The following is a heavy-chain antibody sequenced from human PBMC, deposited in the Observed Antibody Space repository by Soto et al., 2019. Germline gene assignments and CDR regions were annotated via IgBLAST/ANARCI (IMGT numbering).Heavy chain of an antibody. Sequence: PGGSLRLSCAASGFTFHTYTMNWVRQAPGKGLEWVSSISSSSAYIYYADSVKGRFTISRDNAKNSLYLQMNSLRSEDTAVYYCVRDPEKYRGSDWWIDYWGQGTLVTVSS. CDR2: ISSSSAYI. V-gene: IGHV3-21*01. CDR3: VRDPEKYRGSDWWIDY. CDR1: GFTFHTYT. D-gene: IGHD5-12*01. J-gene: IGHJ4*02.